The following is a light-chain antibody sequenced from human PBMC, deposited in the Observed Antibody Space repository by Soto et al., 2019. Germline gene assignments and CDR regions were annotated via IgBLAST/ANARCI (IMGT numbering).Light chain of an antibody. CDR3: QHYNNWPRT. J-gene: IGKJ1*01. V-gene: IGKV3-15*01. Sequence: EIVMRQSPVTLSVSPGEGATLSCWASQSIGKDVAWYQQRPGQAPRLLIYGASTRAPGIPARFSGSGSGTDFTLTISGLLSEDFALYYCQHYNNWPRTFGQGTNV. CDR1: QSIGKD. CDR2: GAS.